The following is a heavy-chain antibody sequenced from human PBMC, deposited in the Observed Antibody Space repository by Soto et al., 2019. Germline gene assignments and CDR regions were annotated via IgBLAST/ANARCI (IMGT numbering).Heavy chain of an antibody. V-gene: IGHV1-46*01. CDR1: GYTFTSYY. Sequence: ASVKVSCKASGYTFTSYYMHWVRQAPGQGLEWMGIINPSGGSTSYAQKFQGRVTMTRDTSTSTVYMELSSLRSEDTAVYYCARGGAYYYDSTALGAFDIWGQGTMVTVSS. CDR3: ARGGAYYYDSTALGAFDI. J-gene: IGHJ3*02. D-gene: IGHD3-22*01. CDR2: INPSGGST.